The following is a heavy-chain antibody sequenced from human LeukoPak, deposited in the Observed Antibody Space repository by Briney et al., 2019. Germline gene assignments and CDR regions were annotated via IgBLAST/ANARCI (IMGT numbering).Heavy chain of an antibody. CDR2: ITSSGGST. CDR3: ARGYHNGWTHTVGFDS. Sequence: GGSLRLSCAASGFTFSFNEMNWVRQAPGKGLEWVSHITSSGGSTYYADSVKGRFTISRDNAKNSLFLLMNSLRAEDSAVYYCARGYHNGWTHTVGFDSWGQGTLVTVSS. J-gene: IGHJ4*02. D-gene: IGHD6-19*01. CDR1: GFTFSFNE. V-gene: IGHV3-48*03.